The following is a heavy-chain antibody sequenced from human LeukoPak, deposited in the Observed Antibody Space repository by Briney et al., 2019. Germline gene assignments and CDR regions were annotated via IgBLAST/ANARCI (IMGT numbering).Heavy chain of an antibody. CDR3: AKDRGIRWLQSGLSKNFDY. D-gene: IGHD5-24*01. J-gene: IGHJ4*02. CDR2: IYHSGSP. V-gene: IGHV4-59*12. CDR1: GASISSYF. Sequence: SETLSLTCTVSGASISSYFWSWIRQPPGKGLEWIGYIYHSGSPNYNPSLKSRVTISLDTSKNRFSLNLTSVTAADTAVYYCAKDRGIRWLQSGLSKNFDYWGQGTLVTVSS.